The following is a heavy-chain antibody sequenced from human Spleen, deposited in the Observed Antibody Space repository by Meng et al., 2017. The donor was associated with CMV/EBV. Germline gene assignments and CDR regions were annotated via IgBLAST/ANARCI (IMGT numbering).Heavy chain of an antibody. D-gene: IGHD3-3*01. V-gene: IGHV1-18*01. CDR3: ARDNQVGPFTRYYDFWSGQTYYYYGMDV. CDR2: ISAYNGNT. Sequence: ASVKVSCKASGYTFTSYGISWVRQEPGQGLEWMGWISAYNGNTNYAQKLQGRVTMTTNKSTSTAYMELRSLRSDDTAVYYCARDNQVGPFTRYYDFWSGQTYYYYGMDVWGQGTTVTVSS. CDR1: GYTFTSYG. J-gene: IGHJ6*02.